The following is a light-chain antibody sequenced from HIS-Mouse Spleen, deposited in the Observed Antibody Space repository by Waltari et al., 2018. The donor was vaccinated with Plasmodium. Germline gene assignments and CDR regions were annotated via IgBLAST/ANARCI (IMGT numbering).Light chain of an antibody. CDR1: SSDVGGYNY. V-gene: IGLV2-8*01. Sequence: QSALTQPPSASGSPGQSVTISCTGTSSDVGGYNYVSWYQQHPGKSPKLCIYEVSKRPSGVPARCSGSKSGNTASLTVSGLQAEGEADYYCSSYAGSNNLVFGGGTKLTVL. CDR3: SSYAGSNNLV. J-gene: IGLJ2*01. CDR2: EVS.